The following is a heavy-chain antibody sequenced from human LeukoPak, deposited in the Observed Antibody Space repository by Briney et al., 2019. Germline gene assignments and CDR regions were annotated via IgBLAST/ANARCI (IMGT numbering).Heavy chain of an antibody. CDR2: IYSAGST. CDR1: GGSISSNN. Sequence: ETLSLTCAVSGGSISSNNWWSWVRQAPGKGLEWVSVIYSAGSTYYADSVKGRFTISRDNSKNSLFLQMHSLRADDTAVYYCARGRRDCSGDCYVAFDIWGQGTMVTVSS. D-gene: IGHD2-21*02. J-gene: IGHJ3*02. CDR3: ARGRRDCSGDCYVAFDI. V-gene: IGHV3-53*01.